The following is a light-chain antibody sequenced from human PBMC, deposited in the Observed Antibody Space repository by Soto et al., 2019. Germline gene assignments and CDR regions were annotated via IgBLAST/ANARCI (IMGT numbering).Light chain of an antibody. J-gene: IGLJ3*02. Sequence: QSVLTQPPSVSGAPGQRVTISCTGSSSNIGAGYDVHWYQQLPGTAPKLLIYGNSNRPSGVPDRFSGSKSGPSASLAITGLQAEDEADYYCQSYDSSLSGWVFGGWTKLTVL. V-gene: IGLV1-40*01. CDR3: QSYDSSLSGWV. CDR1: SSNIGAGYD. CDR2: GNS.